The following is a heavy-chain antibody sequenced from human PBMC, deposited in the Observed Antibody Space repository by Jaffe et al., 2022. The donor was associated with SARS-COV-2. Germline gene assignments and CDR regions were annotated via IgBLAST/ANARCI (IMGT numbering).Heavy chain of an antibody. V-gene: IGHV3-30*03. D-gene: IGHD2-15*01. Sequence: QVQLVESGGGVVQPGRSLRLSCAASGFTFSSYGMHWVRQAPGKGLEWVAVISYDGSNKYYADSVKGRFTISRDNSKNTLYLQMNSLRAEDTAVYYCARAASGGRGVGVHYYYYYGMDVWGQGTTVTVSS. CDR3: ARAASGGRGVGVHYYYYYGMDV. CDR2: ISYDGSNK. J-gene: IGHJ6*02. CDR1: GFTFSSYG.